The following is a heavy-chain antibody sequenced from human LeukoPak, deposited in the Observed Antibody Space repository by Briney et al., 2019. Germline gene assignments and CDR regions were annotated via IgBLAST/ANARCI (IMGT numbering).Heavy chain of an antibody. D-gene: IGHD6-6*01. Sequence: SETLSLTCTVSGVSISSNSYYWGWIRQPPGKELEWVGSMSYGGSTYYNPSLKSRVTMSVDTSKNQFSLKLTSVTAADTAVYHCARHPFAAHHRVDYWGQGILVTVSS. CDR1: GVSISSNSYY. V-gene: IGHV4-39*01. CDR2: MSYGGST. J-gene: IGHJ4*02. CDR3: ARHPFAAHHRVDY.